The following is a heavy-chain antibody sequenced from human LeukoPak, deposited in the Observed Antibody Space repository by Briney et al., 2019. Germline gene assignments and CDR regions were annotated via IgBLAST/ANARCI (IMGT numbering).Heavy chain of an antibody. V-gene: IGHV3-21*01. CDR2: ISSSSSYI. CDR3: ARVAATVFDI. D-gene: IGHD2-15*01. CDR1: GFTFSSYS. J-gene: IGHJ3*02. Sequence: PGGSLRLSCAASGFTFSSYSMNWVRQAPGKGLEWVSSISSSSSYIYYADSVKGRFSISRDNAKNSLYLQMNSLRAEDTAVYYCARVAATVFDIWGQGTMVTVSS.